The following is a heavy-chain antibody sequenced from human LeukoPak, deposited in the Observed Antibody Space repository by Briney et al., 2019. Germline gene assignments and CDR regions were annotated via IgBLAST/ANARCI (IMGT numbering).Heavy chain of an antibody. CDR3: AGYNDGLQAFDI. J-gene: IGHJ3*02. V-gene: IGHV1-8*01. Sequence: ASVKVSCKASGYTFTSYDINWVRQATGQGLEWMGWVNPNSGNPGYAQKFQGRVTMTRNTSISTAYMELSSLRSEDTAVHYCAGYNDGLQAFDIWGQGTMVTVSS. CDR1: GYTFTSYD. CDR2: VNPNSGNP. D-gene: IGHD3-16*01.